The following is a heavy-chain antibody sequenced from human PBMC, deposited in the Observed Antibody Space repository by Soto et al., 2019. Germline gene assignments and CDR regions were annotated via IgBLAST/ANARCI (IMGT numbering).Heavy chain of an antibody. D-gene: IGHD2-2*01. V-gene: IGHV1-69*13. J-gene: IGHJ6*02. CDR1: GGTFSSYA. CDR2: IIPIFGTA. CDR3: ASGYCISTSCYFFNIPEGYYYYGMDV. Sequence: ASVKVSCKASGGTFSSYAISWVGQAPGQGLEWMGGIIPIFGTANYAQKFQGRVTITADESTSTAYMELSSLRSEDTAVYYCASGYCISTSCYFFNIPEGYYYYGMDVWGQGTTVTVSS.